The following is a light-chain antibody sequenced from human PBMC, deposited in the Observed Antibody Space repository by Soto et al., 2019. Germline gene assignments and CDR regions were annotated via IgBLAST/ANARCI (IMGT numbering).Light chain of an antibody. CDR3: QQYKNFWT. CDR1: QSVNSN. J-gene: IGKJ1*01. V-gene: IGKV3-15*01. CDR2: GAS. Sequence: EIVMTQSPATLSVSPGERATLSCRASQSVNSNLAWYQQKPGQAPRLVIYGASTRATVIPARFSGSGSGTEFTLTISSLQSEDFAVYYWQQYKNFWTFGQGTKVEIK.